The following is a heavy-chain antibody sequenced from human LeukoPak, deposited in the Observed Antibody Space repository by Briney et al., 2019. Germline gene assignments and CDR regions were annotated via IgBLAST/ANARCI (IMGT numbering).Heavy chain of an antibody. CDR1: EYTFTSYY. CDR2: INPSGGST. CDR3: ARDCGGDCYSYYFDY. V-gene: IGHV1-46*01. Sequence: GASVKVSCKASEYTFTSYYMHWVRQAPGQGLEWMGIINPSGGSTSYAQKFQGRVTMTRDMSTSTVYMELSSLRSEDTAVYYCARDCGGDCYSYYFDYWGQGTLVTVSS. D-gene: IGHD2-21*02. J-gene: IGHJ4*02.